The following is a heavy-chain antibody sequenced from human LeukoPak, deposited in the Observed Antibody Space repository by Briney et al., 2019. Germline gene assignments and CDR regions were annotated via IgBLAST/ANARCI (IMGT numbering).Heavy chain of an antibody. J-gene: IGHJ4*02. Sequence: GGSLRLSCAASGFTFSSYAMHWVRQAPGKGLEYVSAISSNGGSTYYANSVKGRFTISRDNSKNTLYLQMGSLRAEDMAVYYCARGGAVVTANPFDYWGQGTLVTVSS. V-gene: IGHV3-64*01. CDR3: ARGGAVVTANPFDY. CDR2: ISSNGGST. D-gene: IGHD2-21*02. CDR1: GFTFSSYA.